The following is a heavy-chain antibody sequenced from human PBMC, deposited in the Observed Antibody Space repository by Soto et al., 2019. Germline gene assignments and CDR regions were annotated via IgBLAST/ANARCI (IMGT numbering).Heavy chain of an antibody. J-gene: IGHJ4*01. CDR1: GFTFSNAW. CDR3: TTPNMTQAN. V-gene: IGHV3-15*01. Sequence: GGSLRLSCAASGFTFSNAWMSWVRQAPGKGLEWVGRIKIKTDGGTTDYAAPVKGRFTISRDDSKNTLYLQMNSLKTEDTAVYYCTTPNMTQANWGHGTLVTVSS. CDR2: IKIKTDGGTT.